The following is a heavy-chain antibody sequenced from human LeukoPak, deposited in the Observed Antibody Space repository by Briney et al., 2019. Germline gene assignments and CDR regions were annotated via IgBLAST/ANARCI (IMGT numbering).Heavy chain of an antibody. CDR2: ISSTGGST. D-gene: IGHD2-15*01. CDR1: GFSFNTYA. Sequence: GGSLRLSCAASGFSFNTYAMSWVRQAPGKGLEWVSAISSTGGSTYYADSVKGRFTISRDKSKNTLSLQMNSLRAEDTAVYYCAQQVGYCSSGSCYFTYWGQGTLVTVSS. V-gene: IGHV3-23*01. J-gene: IGHJ1*01. CDR3: AQQVGYCSSGSCYFTY.